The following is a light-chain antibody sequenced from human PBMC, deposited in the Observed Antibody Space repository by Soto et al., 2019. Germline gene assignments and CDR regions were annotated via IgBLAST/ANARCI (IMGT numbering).Light chain of an antibody. Sequence: QSVLTQPPSASGTPGQRVTISCSGSGSNIGSNYVYWYQQLPGTAPKLLIYRNNQRPSGVPDRFSGSKSGTSASLAISGLRSEDEADYYCSSYTSSRAYVFGIGTKVTVL. CDR3: SSYTSSRAYV. V-gene: IGLV1-47*01. CDR1: GSNIGSNY. J-gene: IGLJ1*01. CDR2: RNN.